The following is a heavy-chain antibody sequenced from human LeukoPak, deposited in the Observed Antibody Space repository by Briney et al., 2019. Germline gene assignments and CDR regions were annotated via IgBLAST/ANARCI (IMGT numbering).Heavy chain of an antibody. J-gene: IGHJ4*02. Sequence: RSLRLSCTGYGFTSGDYAMSWFRQAPGQGREWVGFIRSKAYGGTTEEAASVKGRWTRSRDESKSIAYLQMNSLKAEDTAVYYCTSRGGDSSGFFGEYCGEGGLGTASS. V-gene: IGHV3-49*03. CDR3: TSRGGDSSGFFGEY. CDR1: GFTSGDYA. D-gene: IGHD3-22*01. CDR2: IRSKAYGGTT.